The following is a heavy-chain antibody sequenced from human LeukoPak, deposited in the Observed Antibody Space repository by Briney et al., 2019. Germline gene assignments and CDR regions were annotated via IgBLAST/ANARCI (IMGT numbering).Heavy chain of an antibody. Sequence: ASMKVSCKASGGTFSSYAISWVRQAPGQGLEWMGGIIPIFGTANYAQKFQGRVTITADKSTSTAYMELSSLRSEDTAVYYCASPRGIAAAGTDAFDIWGQGTMVTVSS. V-gene: IGHV1-69*06. CDR3: ASPRGIAAAGTDAFDI. J-gene: IGHJ3*02. CDR1: GGTFSSYA. CDR2: IIPIFGTA. D-gene: IGHD6-13*01.